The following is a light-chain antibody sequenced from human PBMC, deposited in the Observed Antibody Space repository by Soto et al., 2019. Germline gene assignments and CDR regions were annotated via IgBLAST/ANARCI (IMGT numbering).Light chain of an antibody. CDR3: AAWGDSLNGYV. J-gene: IGLJ1*01. Sequence: QSVLTQPPSASGTPGQRVTISCSGSSSNIGSNPVNWYQQLPGTAPKLLIYSNNQRPSGVPDRFSGSKSGTSASLAISGLQSEDEADYYCAAWGDSLNGYVFGTGTKVTVL. CDR1: SSNIGSNP. CDR2: SNN. V-gene: IGLV1-44*01.